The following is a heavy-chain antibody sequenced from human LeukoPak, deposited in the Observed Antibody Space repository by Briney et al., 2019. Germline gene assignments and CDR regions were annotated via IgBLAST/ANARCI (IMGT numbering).Heavy chain of an antibody. Sequence: GGSLRLSCAASGFTFSSYAMNWVRQAPGKGLEWVSVTSGNGASTYYADSVKGRFTISRDNPKNTVLLQMNSLRAEDTALYYCAKDLPAGPLTMWGYFDYWGLGTLVTVSS. J-gene: IGHJ4*02. CDR2: TSGNGAST. CDR1: GFTFSSYA. CDR3: AKDLPAGPLTMWGYFDY. V-gene: IGHV3-23*01. D-gene: IGHD4/OR15-4a*01.